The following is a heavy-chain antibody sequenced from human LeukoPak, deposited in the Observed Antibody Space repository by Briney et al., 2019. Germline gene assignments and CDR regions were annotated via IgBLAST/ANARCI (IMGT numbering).Heavy chain of an antibody. Sequence: ASVKVSCKASGGTFGSYDFNWVRQAPGQGLEWMGWISAYNGNTNYAQKLQGRVTMTTDTPTSTAYMELRSLRSDDTAVYYCARDLGMVRGVINDWGQGTLVTVSS. CDR3: ARDLGMVRGVIND. CDR2: ISAYNGNT. CDR1: GGTFGSYD. V-gene: IGHV1-18*01. D-gene: IGHD3-10*01. J-gene: IGHJ4*02.